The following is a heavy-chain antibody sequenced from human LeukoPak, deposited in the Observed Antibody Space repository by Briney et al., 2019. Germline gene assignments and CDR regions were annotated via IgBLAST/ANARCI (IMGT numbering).Heavy chain of an antibody. Sequence: GGSLRLSCAASGFTFSSYEMNWVRQAPGKGLEWVSYISSSGSTIYYADSVKGRFTISRDNAKNSLYLQMNSLRAEDTAVYYCARESTVTRSVDYWGQGTLVTVSS. V-gene: IGHV3-48*03. CDR3: ARESTVTRSVDY. J-gene: IGHJ4*02. CDR2: ISSSGSTI. CDR1: GFTFSSYE. D-gene: IGHD4-17*01.